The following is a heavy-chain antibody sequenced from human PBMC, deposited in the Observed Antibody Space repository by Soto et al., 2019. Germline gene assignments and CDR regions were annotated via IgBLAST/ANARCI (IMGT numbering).Heavy chain of an antibody. Sequence: QVQLVQSGAEVKKPESSVKVSCKASGGTFSSYAISWVRQAPGQGLEWMGGIIPIFGTANYAQKFQGRVTITADKSTSTAYMELGSLRAEDTGVYYCARDPGAAADHYYYYGMDVCGQGTTVTVSS. CDR1: GGTFSSYA. D-gene: IGHD6-13*01. CDR2: IIPIFGTA. V-gene: IGHV1-69*06. CDR3: ARDPGAAADHYYYYGMDV. J-gene: IGHJ6*02.